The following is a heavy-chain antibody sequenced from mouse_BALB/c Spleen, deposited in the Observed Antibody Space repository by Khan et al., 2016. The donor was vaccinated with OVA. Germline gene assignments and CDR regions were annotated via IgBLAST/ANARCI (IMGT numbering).Heavy chain of an antibody. Sequence: QVQLKESGPGLVQPSQSLSITCTVSGYSLNYYGVHWVRQSPGKGLEWLGEIWSGGSTDYNEPIISRLNISKDNSKSQVFFKMNSRQSNDTSIYDCARNYEYVECLAYWGQGTLVTVSA. V-gene: IGHV2-2*03. CDR1: GYSLNYYG. J-gene: IGHJ3*01. D-gene: IGHD2-4*01. CDR2: IWSGGST. CDR3: ARNYEYVECLAY.